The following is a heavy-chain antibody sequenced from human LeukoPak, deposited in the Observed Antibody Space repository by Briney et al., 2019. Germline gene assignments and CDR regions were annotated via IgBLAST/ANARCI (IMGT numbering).Heavy chain of an antibody. J-gene: IGHJ4*02. V-gene: IGHV4-61*01. Sequence: SETLSLTCSVSGGSISSSNYYWSWIRQPPGKGLEWIGYVYYSGSTNYNPSLKSRVTMSVDTSNSQFSLKLTSVTAVDTAVYYCARDATPYSLDYWGQGTLVTVSS. CDR2: VYYSGST. CDR1: GGSISSSNYY. CDR3: ARDATPYSLDY. D-gene: IGHD2-21*01.